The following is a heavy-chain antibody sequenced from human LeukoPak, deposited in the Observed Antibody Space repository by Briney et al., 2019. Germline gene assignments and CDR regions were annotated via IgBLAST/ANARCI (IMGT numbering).Heavy chain of an antibody. V-gene: IGHV4-31*03. CDR1: GGSISSGGYY. D-gene: IGHD1-14*01. CDR2: IYYSGST. Sequence: PSETLSLTCTVSGGSISSGGYYWSWIRQHPGKGLEWIGYIYYSGSTYYNPSLKSRVTISVDTSKNQFSLKLSSVTAADTAVCYCARDVGGTPAGPEWFDPWGQGTLVTVSS. CDR3: ARDVGGTPAGPEWFDP. J-gene: IGHJ5*02.